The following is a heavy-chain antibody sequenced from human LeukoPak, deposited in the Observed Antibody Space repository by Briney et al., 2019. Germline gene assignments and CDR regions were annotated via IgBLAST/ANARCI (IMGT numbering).Heavy chain of an antibody. J-gene: IGHJ6*03. CDR3: AKAGSSWDYYYYYMDV. CDR2: ISDSGGST. D-gene: IGHD6-13*01. Sequence: GGSLRLSCAASGFTFSSYAMSWVRQAPGKGLEWVSCISDSGGSTYYAYSVKGRFTISRDNSKNTLYLQMNSLRAEDTAVYYCAKAGSSWDYYYYYMDVWGKGTTVTVSS. V-gene: IGHV3-23*01. CDR1: GFTFSSYA.